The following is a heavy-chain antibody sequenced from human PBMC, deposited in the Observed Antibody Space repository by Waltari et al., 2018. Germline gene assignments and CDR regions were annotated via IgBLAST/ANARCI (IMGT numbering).Heavy chain of an antibody. CDR3: ASYDFWSGYQLDY. D-gene: IGHD3-3*01. CDR2: IYHSGST. CDR1: GYSISSGYY. V-gene: IGHV4-38-2*01. J-gene: IGHJ4*02. Sequence: QVQLQESGPGLVKPSETLSLTCAVSGYSISSGYYWGWIRQPPGKGLEWIGSIYHSGSTYYNPSLKSRVTISVDTSKNQFSLKLSSVTAADTAVYYCASYDFWSGYQLDYWGQGTLVTVSS.